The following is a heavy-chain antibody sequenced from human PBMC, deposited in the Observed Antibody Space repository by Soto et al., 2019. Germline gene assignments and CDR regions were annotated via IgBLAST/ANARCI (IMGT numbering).Heavy chain of an antibody. Sequence: QITLKESGPTLVKPAQTLTLTCTFSGFSRTTSGVAVGWIRQPPGKPLECLSLIYWDDDKYYSPSLKNGLTITKDPYKNQVVLTMTNMDPVDTATYYCARRRVDSRRLWNCGTFDIWGQGTMVTVSS. CDR2: IYWDDDK. CDR1: GFSRTTSGVA. J-gene: IGHJ3*02. D-gene: IGHD3-22*01. CDR3: ARRRVDSRRLWNCGTFDI. V-gene: IGHV2-5*02.